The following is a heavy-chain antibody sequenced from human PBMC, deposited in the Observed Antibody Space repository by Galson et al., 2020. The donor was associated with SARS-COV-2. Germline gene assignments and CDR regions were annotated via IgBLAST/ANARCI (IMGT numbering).Heavy chain of an antibody. CDR3: ARDRGYYDSSGYPPYWYFGL. D-gene: IGHD3-22*01. V-gene: IGHV1-18*01. CDR1: GYTFTSYG. Sequence: ASVKVSCKASGYTFTSYGISWVRQAPGQGLEWMGWISAYNGNTNYAQKLQGRVTMTTDTSTSTAYMELRSLRSDDTAVYYCARDRGYYDSSGYPPYWYFGLWGRGTLVTVAS. J-gene: IGHJ2*01. CDR2: ISAYNGNT.